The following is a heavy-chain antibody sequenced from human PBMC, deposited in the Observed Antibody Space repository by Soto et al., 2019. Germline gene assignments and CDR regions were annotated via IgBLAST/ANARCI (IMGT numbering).Heavy chain of an antibody. V-gene: IGHV1-69*12. CDR3: ARERVYGDYAPYYDY. D-gene: IGHD4-17*01. CDR2: IIPIFGTA. J-gene: IGHJ4*02. Sequence: QVQLVQSGAEVKTPGSSVKVSCKASGGTFSSYAISWVRQAPGQGLEWMGGIIPIFGTANYAQKFQGRVTITADQSTSTAYMELSSLRSEDTAVYCCARERVYGDYAPYYDYWGQGTLVNVS. CDR1: GGTFSSYA.